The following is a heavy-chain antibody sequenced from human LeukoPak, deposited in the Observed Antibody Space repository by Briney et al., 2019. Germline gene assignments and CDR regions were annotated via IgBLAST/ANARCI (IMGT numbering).Heavy chain of an antibody. CDR1: GGSISRSVCY. D-gene: IGHD6-19*01. CDR2: IYYSGRT. Sequence: SETLSLTCTVSGGSISRSVCYWGWIRQSPGKGLEWIGSIYYSGRTYYNPSLKSRVTISVDTSKNQFSLKLSSVTAADTAVYYCARQSGWSEPFDYWGQGTLVTVSS. J-gene: IGHJ4*02. V-gene: IGHV4-39*01. CDR3: ARQSGWSEPFDY.